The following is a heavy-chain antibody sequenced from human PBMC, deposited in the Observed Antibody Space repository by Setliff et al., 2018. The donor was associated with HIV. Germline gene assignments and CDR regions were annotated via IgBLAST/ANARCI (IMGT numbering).Heavy chain of an antibody. CDR2: IYHGGST. CDR3: ARGEPYYYDSTGYSGNYFDY. V-gene: IGHV4-4*02. J-gene: IGHJ4*02. CDR1: GGSISSSNW. Sequence: SETLSLTCAVSGGSISSSNWWSWVRQPPGKGLEWIGEIYHGGSTNYNPSLKSRVTISVDKSKNQFSRKLASVTAADTAVYYCARGEPYYYDSTGYSGNYFDYWGQGTLVTVSS. D-gene: IGHD3-22*01.